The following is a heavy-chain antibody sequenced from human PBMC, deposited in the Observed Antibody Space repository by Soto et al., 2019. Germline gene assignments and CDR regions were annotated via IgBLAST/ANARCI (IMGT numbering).Heavy chain of an antibody. Sequence: QVQLVQSGAELKKPGSSVKVSCKTSGATFNNSAISWLRQAPGQGLEWMGGITPLYHATYAQKFQGRVTISADGSTSTVYMELRSLRANDTSVCACARDRESSARPGGWFGPWGRGTLVPVTS. V-gene: IGHV1-69*01. CDR2: ITPLYHA. D-gene: IGHD6-6*01. CDR1: GATFNNSA. J-gene: IGHJ5*02. CDR3: ARDRESSARPGGWFGP.